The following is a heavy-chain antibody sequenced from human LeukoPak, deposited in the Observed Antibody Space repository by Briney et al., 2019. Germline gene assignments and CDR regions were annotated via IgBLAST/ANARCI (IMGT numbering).Heavy chain of an antibody. CDR2: IYYSGST. Sequence: SETLSLTCTVSGGSISSYYWSWIRQPPGKGLEWIGYIYYSGSTNYNPSLKSRVTISVDTSKNQFSLKLSSVTAADTAVYYCASQTYCSSTSCYIPNWFDPWGQGTLVTVSS. J-gene: IGHJ5*02. D-gene: IGHD2-2*02. V-gene: IGHV4-59*08. CDR1: GGSISSYY. CDR3: ASQTYCSSTSCYIPNWFDP.